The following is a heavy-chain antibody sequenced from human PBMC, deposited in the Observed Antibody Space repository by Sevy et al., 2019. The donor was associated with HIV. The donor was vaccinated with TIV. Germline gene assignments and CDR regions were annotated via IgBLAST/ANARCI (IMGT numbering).Heavy chain of an antibody. J-gene: IGHJ4*02. CDR2: ISSSSRYI. D-gene: IGHD3-22*01. CDR1: GFTFSNYN. Sequence: GGSLRLSCAASGFTFSNYNMNWVRQAPGKGLEWVSSISSSSRYIYYADSVKGRFTISRDNAKNSLYLQMNSLRAEDTAVYYCAGENYYDSTAYRFDYWGQGTLVTVSS. V-gene: IGHV3-21*01. CDR3: AGENYYDSTAYRFDY.